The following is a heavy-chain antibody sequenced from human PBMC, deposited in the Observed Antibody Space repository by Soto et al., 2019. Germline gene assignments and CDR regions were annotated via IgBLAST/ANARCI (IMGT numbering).Heavy chain of an antibody. V-gene: IGHV4-34*01. CDR1: GGSFSGYY. J-gene: IGHJ6*02. D-gene: IGHD3-3*01. CDR2: INHSGST. Sequence: ETLSLTCAVYGGSFSGYYWSWIRQPPGKGLEWIGEINHSGSTNYNPSLKSRVTISVDTSKNQFSLKLSSVTAADTAVYYCARGGRITIFGVVMDVWGQGTTVTVSS. CDR3: ARGGRITIFGVVMDV.